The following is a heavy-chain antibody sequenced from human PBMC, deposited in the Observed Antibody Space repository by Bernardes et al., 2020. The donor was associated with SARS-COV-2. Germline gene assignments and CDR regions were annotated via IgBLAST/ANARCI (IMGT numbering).Heavy chain of an antibody. V-gene: IGHV1-2*02. Sequence: ASVKVCCKASGYTFTGYYLHWVRQAPGQGHAWMGWINSNRGVTTYAQNFQDRVTMTRDTSISTAYMELSRLRSDDTAGYFCAGQEGTGPDYWGQGTLVTVSS. CDR2: INSNRGVT. CDR3: AGQEGTGPDY. J-gene: IGHJ4*02. D-gene: IGHD3-9*01. CDR1: GYTFTGYY.